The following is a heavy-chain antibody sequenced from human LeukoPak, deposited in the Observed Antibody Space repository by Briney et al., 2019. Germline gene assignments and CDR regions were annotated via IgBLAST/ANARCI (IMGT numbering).Heavy chain of an antibody. J-gene: IGHJ2*01. CDR3: ARDGYYYYDRGYFDL. Sequence: PGGSLRLSCAVSGFTLISNYMSWIRQAPGKGLEWVSYISSSSSYTNYADSVKGRFTISRDNAKNSLYLQMNSLRAEDTAVYYCARDGYYYYDRGYFDLWGRGTLVTVSS. V-gene: IGHV3-11*05. D-gene: IGHD3-22*01. CDR1: GFTLISNY. CDR2: ISSSSSYT.